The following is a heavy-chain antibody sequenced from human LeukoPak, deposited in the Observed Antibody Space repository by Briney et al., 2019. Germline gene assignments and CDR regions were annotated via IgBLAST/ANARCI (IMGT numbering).Heavy chain of an antibody. CDR2: ISSSSSYI. CDR1: GFTFSSYS. Sequence: GGSLRLSCAASGFTFSSYSMNWVRQAPGKGLEWVSSISSSSSYIYYADSVKGRFTISRDNAKNSLYLQMNSLRAEDTAVYYCARGTTMNRNALDIWGQGTMVTVSS. D-gene: IGHD3-22*01. CDR3: ARGTTMNRNALDI. J-gene: IGHJ3*02. V-gene: IGHV3-21*01.